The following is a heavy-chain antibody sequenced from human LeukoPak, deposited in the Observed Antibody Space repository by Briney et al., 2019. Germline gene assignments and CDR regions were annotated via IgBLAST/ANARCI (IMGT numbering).Heavy chain of an antibody. CDR1: GFTFSSFA. CDR2: ISFDSNNK. Sequence: GGSLRLSCAASGFTFSSFAMHWVRQAPGKGLDWAAVISFDSNNKYYADSVRGRFTISRDNSKNTLYLQINSLRSEDTALYYCAREKIASSGNNWFDPWGQGTLVTVSS. CDR3: AREKIASSGNNWFDP. D-gene: IGHD6-13*01. V-gene: IGHV3-30*04. J-gene: IGHJ5*02.